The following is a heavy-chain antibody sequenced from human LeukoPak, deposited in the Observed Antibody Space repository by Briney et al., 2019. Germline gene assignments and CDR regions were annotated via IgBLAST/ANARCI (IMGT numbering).Heavy chain of an antibody. CDR1: GFTFSSYA. Sequence: GGSLRLSCAASGFTFSSYAMSWVRQAPGKGLEWVSAISGSGGSTYYADSVKGRFTISRDNSKNTLYLQMNSLRAEDTAVYYCANASGPPRGGFDYWGQGTLVTVSS. J-gene: IGHJ4*02. CDR3: ANASGPPRGGFDY. CDR2: ISGSGGST. V-gene: IGHV3-23*01. D-gene: IGHD2-15*01.